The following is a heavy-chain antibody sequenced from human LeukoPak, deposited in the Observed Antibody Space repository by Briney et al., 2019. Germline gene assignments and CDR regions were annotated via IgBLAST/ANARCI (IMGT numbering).Heavy chain of an antibody. V-gene: IGHV4-34*01. CDR2: INHSGST. J-gene: IGHJ6*02. CDR3: ARLRFGRYFDWLLSYYYYYGMDV. D-gene: IGHD3-9*01. Sequence: SETLSLTCAVYGGSFSGYYWSWIRQPPGKGLEWIGEINHSGSTNYNPSLKSRVTISVDTSKNQFSLKLSSVTAADTAVYYCARLRFGRYFDWLLSYYYYYGMDVRGQGTTVTVSS. CDR1: GGSFSGYY.